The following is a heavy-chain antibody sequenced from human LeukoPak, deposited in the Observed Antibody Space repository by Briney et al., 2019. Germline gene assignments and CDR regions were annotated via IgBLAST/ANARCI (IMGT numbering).Heavy chain of an antibody. CDR3: ARGYDISTGYTRSFDY. CDR1: GGSFSGYY. D-gene: IGHD3-9*01. Sequence: PSETLSLTCAVYGGSFSGYYWSWIRQPPGKGLEWIGEINHSGSTNYNPSLKSRVTISVDTSKNQFSLKLSSVTAADTAVYYCARGYDISTGYTRSFDYWGQGTLVTVSS. V-gene: IGHV4-34*01. CDR2: INHSGST. J-gene: IGHJ4*02.